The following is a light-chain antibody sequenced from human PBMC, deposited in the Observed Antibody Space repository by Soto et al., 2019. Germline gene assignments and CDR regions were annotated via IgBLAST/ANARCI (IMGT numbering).Light chain of an antibody. CDR3: QRYRSSPRLT. J-gene: IGKJ4*01. CDR1: QSVSSSY. CDR2: GAS. V-gene: IGKV3-20*01. Sequence: ESVVTQSPDTLSLSPGERATLSCRASQSVSSSYSACYQPKPGHAPRLHIYGASSRATGIPDRFSGSGYGTDFNLTISRLEPEDFAVYYCQRYRSSPRLTVGGGTKVEIK.